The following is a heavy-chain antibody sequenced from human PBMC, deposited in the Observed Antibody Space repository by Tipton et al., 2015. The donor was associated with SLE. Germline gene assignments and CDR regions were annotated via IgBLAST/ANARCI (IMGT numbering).Heavy chain of an antibody. V-gene: IGHV4-59*01. CDR3: ARDQEMSSGENRFDP. D-gene: IGHD5-24*01. J-gene: IGHJ5*02. CDR1: GGSISTYY. CDR2: MHYSGSS. Sequence: TLSLTCTVSGGSISTYYWSWVRQPPGKGLEWIGCMHYSGSSAYNAFLRSRVTILVDTSKKQISLKLTSVTAADTAIYYCARDQEMSSGENRFDPWGQGTLVTVSS.